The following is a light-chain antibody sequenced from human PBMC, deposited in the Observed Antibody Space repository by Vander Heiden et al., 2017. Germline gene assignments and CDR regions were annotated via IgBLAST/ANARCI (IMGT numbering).Light chain of an antibody. CDR2: GAS. CDR1: QGINTF. Sequence: DIQMTQSPSSLSATVGDRVTFTCRASQGINTFLGWFQQKPGKAPKSLIYGASTLQSGVPSRFSGSGSGTYFTLTISSLQPEDFATYYCQQYDTFPITFGQGTRLEIK. V-gene: IGKV1-16*01. J-gene: IGKJ5*01. CDR3: QQYDTFPIT.